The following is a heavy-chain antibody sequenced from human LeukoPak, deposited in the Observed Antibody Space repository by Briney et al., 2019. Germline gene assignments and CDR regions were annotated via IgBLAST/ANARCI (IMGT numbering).Heavy chain of an antibody. CDR2: IYYSGRT. J-gene: IGHJ3*02. V-gene: IGHV4-59*01. Sequence: SETLSLTCTVSGGSMSNYYWSWIRQPPGKGLEWIGYIYYSGRTNYNPSLKSRVTISVDTFKNQFSLKLSSVTAADTAMYYCARDAYYYESLAYPVGAFDIWGQGTMVTVSS. CDR1: GGSMSNYY. D-gene: IGHD3-22*01. CDR3: ARDAYYYESLAYPVGAFDI.